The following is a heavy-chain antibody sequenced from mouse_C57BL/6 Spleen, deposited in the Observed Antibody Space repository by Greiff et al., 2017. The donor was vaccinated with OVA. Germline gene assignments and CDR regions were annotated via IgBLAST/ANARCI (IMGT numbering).Heavy chain of an antibody. D-gene: IGHD4-1*01. Sequence: QVQLQQSGAELVRPGASVTLSCKASGYTFTDYEMHWVKQTPVHGLEWIGAIDPETGGTAYNQKFKGKAILTADKSSSTAYMELRSLTSEDSAVYYCTRSANWDRAYYFDYWGQGTTLTVSS. J-gene: IGHJ2*01. V-gene: IGHV1-15*01. CDR3: TRSANWDRAYYFDY. CDR1: GYTFTDYE. CDR2: IDPETGGT.